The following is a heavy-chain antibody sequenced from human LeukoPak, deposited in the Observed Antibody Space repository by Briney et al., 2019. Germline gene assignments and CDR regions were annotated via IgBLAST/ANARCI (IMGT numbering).Heavy chain of an antibody. CDR3: ARGRTLTGFRMNNWFDP. D-gene: IGHD3-9*01. V-gene: IGHV4-34*01. J-gene: IGHJ5*02. CDR2: INHSGST. CDR1: GGSFSGYY. Sequence: PSETLSLTCAVYGGSFSGYYWSWIRQPPGKGLEWIGEINHSGSTNYNPSLKSRVTISVDTSKNQFSLKLSSVTAADTAVYYCARGRTLTGFRMNNWFDPWGQGTLVTVSS.